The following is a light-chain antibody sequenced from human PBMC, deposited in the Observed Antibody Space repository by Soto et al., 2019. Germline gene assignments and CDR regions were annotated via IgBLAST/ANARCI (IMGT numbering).Light chain of an antibody. CDR1: QSLSYW. CDR3: QQYDRFPYT. V-gene: IGKV1-5*03. J-gene: IGKJ2*01. Sequence: DIQMTQSPSTLSASVGDTVTITCRASQSLSYWLAWYQQKPGQAPKLLIHKASTLESGVPSRFSGSGSGTEFTLTISSLQPDDFATFYCQQYDRFPYTFGQGTNLESK. CDR2: KAS.